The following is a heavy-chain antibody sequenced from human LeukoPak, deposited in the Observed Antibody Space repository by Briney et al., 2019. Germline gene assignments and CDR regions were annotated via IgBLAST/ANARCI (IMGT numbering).Heavy chain of an antibody. V-gene: IGHV1-69*04. D-gene: IGHD3-10*01. Sequence: SVKVSCKASGGTFSNFAXXXXXXAPGQGLXXXXRIIPLLDMTNYAQNFQGRVXITADKSTSTTYMELRSLRSEDTAMYYCARDSSGTQVWLFDYWGQGTLVTVSS. CDR1: GGTFSNFA. J-gene: IGHJ4*02. CDR3: ARDSSGTQVWLFDY. CDR2: IIPLLDMT.